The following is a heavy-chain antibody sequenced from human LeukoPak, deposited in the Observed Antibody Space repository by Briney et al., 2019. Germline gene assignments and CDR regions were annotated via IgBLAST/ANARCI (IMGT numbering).Heavy chain of an antibody. CDR2: ITGDGGYT. V-gene: IGHV3-64*01. D-gene: IGHD2-8*01. Sequence: PAGSLRLSCAASGFTFSSYFLQWVRQAPGKGLEYIAAITGDGGYTYYANSVKGRFTISRDNSKKTLYLQMGSLRADDMAVYYCARVSTNDRRNAFDIWGQGTMVTVSS. CDR3: ARVSTNDRRNAFDI. CDR1: GFTFSSYF. J-gene: IGHJ3*02.